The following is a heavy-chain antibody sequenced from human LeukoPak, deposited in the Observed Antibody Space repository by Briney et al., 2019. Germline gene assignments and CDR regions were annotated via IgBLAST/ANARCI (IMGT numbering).Heavy chain of an antibody. CDR1: GGSISSYY. Sequence: SETLSLTCTVSGGSISSYYWSWIRQPPGKGLECIGYTYYSGSTNYNPSLKSRVTISVDTSKNQFSLKLSSVTAADTAVYYRARRYCSGGSCSIDYWGQGTLVTVSS. CDR2: TYYSGST. D-gene: IGHD2-15*01. CDR3: ARRYCSGGSCSIDY. J-gene: IGHJ4*02. V-gene: IGHV4-59*08.